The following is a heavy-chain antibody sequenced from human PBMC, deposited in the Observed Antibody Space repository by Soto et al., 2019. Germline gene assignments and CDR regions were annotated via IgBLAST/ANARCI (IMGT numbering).Heavy chain of an antibody. CDR3: ATAYCTNGLCLNWFDP. D-gene: IGHD2-8*01. J-gene: IGHJ5*02. CDR1: GYSFTSYW. Sequence: PGESLKISCKGSGYSFTSYWIGWVRQMPGKGLEWMGIIYPGDSDTRYSPSFQGQVTISADKSISTAYLQWSSLKASDTAMYYCATAYCTNGLCLNWFDPWGLGTLDTVSS. CDR2: IYPGDSDT. V-gene: IGHV5-51*01.